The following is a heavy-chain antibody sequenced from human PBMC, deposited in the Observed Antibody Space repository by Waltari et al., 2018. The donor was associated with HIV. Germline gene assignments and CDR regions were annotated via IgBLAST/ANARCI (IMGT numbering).Heavy chain of an antibody. Sequence: QVQLVQSGAEVKKPGSSVKVSCKASGGTFSSYAISWVRQAPGQGIEWMGGITPIFVTPNYAKNIQARVTITADESTSTAYMELSSLRSEDTAVYYCAGITGTTDWFDPWGQGTLVTVSS. CDR2: ITPIFVTP. CDR3: AGITGTTDWFDP. V-gene: IGHV1-69*12. CDR1: GGTFSSYA. D-gene: IGHD1-7*01. J-gene: IGHJ5*02.